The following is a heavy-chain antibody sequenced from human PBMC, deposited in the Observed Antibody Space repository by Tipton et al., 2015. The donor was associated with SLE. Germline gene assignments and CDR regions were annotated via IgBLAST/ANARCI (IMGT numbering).Heavy chain of an antibody. Sequence: TVKGRFTVSRDNSKNTLHLQMNSLSADDTAIYYCAKDEPRTLSQRSLDYWGQGTLVTVSS. CDR3: AKDEPRTLSQRSLDY. J-gene: IGHJ4*02. V-gene: IGHV3-30*02. D-gene: IGHD1-14*01.